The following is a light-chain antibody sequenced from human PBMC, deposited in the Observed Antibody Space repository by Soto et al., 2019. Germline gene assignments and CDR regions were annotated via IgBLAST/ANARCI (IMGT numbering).Light chain of an antibody. V-gene: IGKV3-11*01. CDR2: DAF. CDR3: QQRSSWPFT. Sequence: EIVLTQSPATLSLSPGERATLSCRASQSVSSYLAWYQQKAGQAPRLLIYDAFNRATGIPARFSGSGSGTDFTLTISSREPKDFAVYHCQQRSSWPFTFGTGTKVDIK. CDR1: QSVSSY. J-gene: IGKJ3*01.